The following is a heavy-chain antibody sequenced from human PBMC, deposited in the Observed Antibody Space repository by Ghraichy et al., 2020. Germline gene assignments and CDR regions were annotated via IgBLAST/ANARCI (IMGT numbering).Heavy chain of an antibody. CDR2: INHSGST. V-gene: IGHV4-34*01. J-gene: IGHJ6*02. D-gene: IGHD2-8*01. Sequence: SETLSLTCAVYGGSFSGYYWSWIRQPPGKGLEWIGEINHSGSTNYNPSLKSRVTISVDTSKNQFSLKLSSVTAADTAVYYCARCTVLVVYASYYYYGMDVWGQGTTVTVSS. CDR1: GGSFSGYY. CDR3: ARCTVLVVYASYYYYGMDV.